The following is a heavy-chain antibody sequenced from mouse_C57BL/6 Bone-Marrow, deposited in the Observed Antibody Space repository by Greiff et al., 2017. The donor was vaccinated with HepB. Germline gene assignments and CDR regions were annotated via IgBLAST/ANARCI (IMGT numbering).Heavy chain of an antibody. J-gene: IGHJ3*01. V-gene: IGHV1-19*01. CDR3: ARGGGYSNPFAY. CDR2: INPYNGGT. D-gene: IGHD2-5*01. CDR1: GYTFTDYY. Sequence: EVKLVESGPVLVKPGASVKMSCKASGYTFTDYYMNWVKQSHGKSLEWIGVINPYNGGTSYNQKFKGKATLTVDKSSSTAYMELNSLTSEDSAVYYCARGGGYSNPFAYWGQGTLVTVSA.